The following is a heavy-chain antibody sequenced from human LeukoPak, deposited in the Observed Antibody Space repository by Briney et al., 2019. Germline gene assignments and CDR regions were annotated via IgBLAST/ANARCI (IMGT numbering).Heavy chain of an antibody. CDR3: ASSIAAFDY. J-gene: IGHJ4*02. CDR2: ISSSSSYI. D-gene: IGHD6-13*01. CDR1: GFTFSSYS. Sequence: GGSLRLSCAASGFTFSSYSMNWVRQAPGKGLEWVSSISSSSSYIYHADSVKGRFTISRDNAKNSLYLQMNSLRAEDTAVYYCASSIAAFDYWGQGTLVPVSS. V-gene: IGHV3-21*01.